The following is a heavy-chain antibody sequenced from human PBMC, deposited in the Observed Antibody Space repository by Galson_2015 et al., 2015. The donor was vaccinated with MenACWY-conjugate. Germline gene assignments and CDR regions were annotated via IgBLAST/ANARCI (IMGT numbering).Heavy chain of an antibody. CDR2: LPRAVRRP. CDR1: GFSFSTYW. D-gene: IGHD4-23*01. J-gene: IGHJ4*02. CDR3: ARLGGNYRTTSHFDY. Sequence: SLRLSCSASGFSFSTYWMHWVRQAPGPGLVRVSRLPRAVRRPRSAASAPGRFTISSDNAKNTLYLQMNSLRAEDTAVYYCARLGGNYRTTSHFDYGGQGTLVTVSA. V-gene: IGHV3-74*01.